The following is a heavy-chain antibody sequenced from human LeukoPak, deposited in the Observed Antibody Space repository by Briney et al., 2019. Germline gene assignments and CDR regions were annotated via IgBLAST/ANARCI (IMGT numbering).Heavy chain of an antibody. V-gene: IGHV3-23*01. Sequence: GGSLRLSCAASGFTFSNYAMSWVRQAPGKGLEWVSAISGSGGTTYYADSVKGRFTISRDNSMNTLYLQMNILRAEDTAVFYCARGDGSSTSCQSTPKNGFDPGAREPWSPSPQ. CDR2: ISGSGGTT. D-gene: IGHD2-2*01. CDR1: GFTFSNYA. CDR3: ARGDGSSTSCQSTPKNGFDP. J-gene: IGHJ5*02.